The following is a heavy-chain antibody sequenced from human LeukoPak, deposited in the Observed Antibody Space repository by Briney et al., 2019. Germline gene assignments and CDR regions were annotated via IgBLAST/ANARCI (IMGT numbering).Heavy chain of an antibody. CDR1: AYTFTGYY. CDR2: INPNSGAT. D-gene: IGHD6-19*01. V-gene: IGHV1-2*02. Sequence: ASVKVSCKASAYTFTGYYLHWVRQAPGQGLEWMGWINPNSGATNNAQKFQGRVTMTRDTSISTAYMELSRLRSDDTAVYYCGRGIAVSGIDLWGQGTLVTVSS. J-gene: IGHJ5*02. CDR3: GRGIAVSGIDL.